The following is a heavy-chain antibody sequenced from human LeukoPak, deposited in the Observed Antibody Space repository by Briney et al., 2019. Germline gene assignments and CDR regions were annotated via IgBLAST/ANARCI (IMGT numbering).Heavy chain of an antibody. CDR3: ARDGLLWFGELLYLDY. J-gene: IGHJ4*02. D-gene: IGHD3-10*01. Sequence: ASVKVSCKASGYTFTGYYMHWVRQASGRGLEWMGWINPNSGGTNYAQKFQGRVTMTKDTSISTAYMELSRLRSDDTDVYYCARDGLLWFGELLYLDYWGQGTLVTVSS. V-gene: IGHV1-2*02. CDR1: GYTFTGYY. CDR2: INPNSGGT.